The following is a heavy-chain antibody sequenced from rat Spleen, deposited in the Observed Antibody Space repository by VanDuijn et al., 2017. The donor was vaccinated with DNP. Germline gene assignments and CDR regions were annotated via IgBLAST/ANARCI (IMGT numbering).Heavy chain of an antibody. CDR2: ISTSDVST. CDR3: TTYYY. V-gene: IGHV5S23*01. D-gene: IGHD1-7*01. J-gene: IGHJ2*01. Sequence: EVQLVESGGDLVQSGRSLKVSCAASGFTFSDYNMAWVRQAPKKGLEWVASISTSDVSTYYRDSVKGRFTISRDNAKSTLYLQMDSLRSEDTATYYCTTYYYWVQGVMVTVTS. CDR1: GFTFSDYN.